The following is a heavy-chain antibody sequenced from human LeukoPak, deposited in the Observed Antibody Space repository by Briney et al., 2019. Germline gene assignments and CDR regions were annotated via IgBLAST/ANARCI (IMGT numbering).Heavy chain of an antibody. CDR2: ISWNSGSI. J-gene: IGHJ6*03. Sequence: GRSLRLSCAASGFTSDDYAMHWVRQAPGKGLEWVSGISWNSGSIGYADSVKGRFTISRDNAKNSLYLQMNSLRAEDMALYYCAKARGESIYYYMDVWGKGTTVTVSS. CDR3: AKARGESIYYYMDV. D-gene: IGHD3-10*01. CDR1: GFTSDDYA. V-gene: IGHV3-9*02.